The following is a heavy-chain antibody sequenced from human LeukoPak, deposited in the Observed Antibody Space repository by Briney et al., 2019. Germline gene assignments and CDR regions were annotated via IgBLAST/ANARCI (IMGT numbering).Heavy chain of an antibody. CDR2: IYYSGST. J-gene: IGHJ6*03. V-gene: IGHV4-39*07. CDR3: ARERSGSYDYYYYYYMDV. Sequence: SETLSLTCTVSGGSISSSSYYWGWIRQPPGKGLEWIGSIYYSGSTYYNPSLKSRVTISVDTSKNQFSLKLSSVTAADTAVYYCARERSGSYDYYYYYYMDVWGKGTTVTVSS. CDR1: GGSISSSSYY. D-gene: IGHD1-26*01.